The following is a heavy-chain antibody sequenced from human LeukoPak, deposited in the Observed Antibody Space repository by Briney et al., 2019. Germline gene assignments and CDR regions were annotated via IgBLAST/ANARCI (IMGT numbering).Heavy chain of an antibody. V-gene: IGHV4-39*01. CDR3: ARLGEWFGVGYYYYYYMDV. J-gene: IGHJ6*03. Sequence: PSETLSLTCTASGGSISSSSYYWGWIRQPPGKGLEWIGSIYYSGSTYYNSSLKSRVTISVDTSKNQFSLKLSSVTAADTAVYYCARLGEWFGVGYYYYYYMDVWGKGTTVTISS. CDR1: GGSISSSSYY. D-gene: IGHD3-10*01. CDR2: IYYSGST.